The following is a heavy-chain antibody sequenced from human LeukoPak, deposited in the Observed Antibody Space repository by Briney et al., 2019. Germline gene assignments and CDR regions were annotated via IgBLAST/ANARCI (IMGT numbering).Heavy chain of an antibody. CDR1: GYTFTGYY. CDR3: ARGYDILTNAFDI. Sequence: ASVTVSCKASGYTFTGYYMHWVRQAPGHGLDWIGRINPNSGGTNYAQKFQGRVTMTRDTSISTAYMELSRLRSDDTAVYYCARGYDILTNAFDIWGQGTMVTVSS. J-gene: IGHJ3*02. V-gene: IGHV1-2*06. CDR2: INPNSGGT. D-gene: IGHD3-9*01.